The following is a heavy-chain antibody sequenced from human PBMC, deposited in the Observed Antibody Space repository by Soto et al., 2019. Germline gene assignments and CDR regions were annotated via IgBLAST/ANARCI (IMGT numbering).Heavy chain of an antibody. V-gene: IGHV4-31*03. D-gene: IGHD3-10*01. CDR3: VLWFGELSSGAFDI. Sequence: SETLSLTCTVSGGSISSGGYYWSWIRQHPGKGLEWIGYIYYSGSTYYNPSLKSRVTISVDTSKNQFSLKLSSVTAADTAVYYCVLWFGELSSGAFDIWGQGTMVTVSS. CDR1: GGSISSGGYY. CDR2: IYYSGST. J-gene: IGHJ3*02.